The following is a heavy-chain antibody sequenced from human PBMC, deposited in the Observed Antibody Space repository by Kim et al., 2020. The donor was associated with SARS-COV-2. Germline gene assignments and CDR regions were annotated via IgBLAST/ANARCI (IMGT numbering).Heavy chain of an antibody. J-gene: IGHJ4*02. D-gene: IGHD6-13*01. CDR3: ARHRPPPIAAAGTAFDY. CDR2: IYYSGST. CDR1: GGSISSSSYY. V-gene: IGHV4-39*01. Sequence: SETLSLTCTVSGGSISSSSYYWGWIRQPPGKGLEWIGSIYYSGSTYYNPSLKSRVTISVDTSKNQFSLKLSSVTAADTAVYYCARHRPPPIAAAGTAFDYWGQGTLVTVSS.